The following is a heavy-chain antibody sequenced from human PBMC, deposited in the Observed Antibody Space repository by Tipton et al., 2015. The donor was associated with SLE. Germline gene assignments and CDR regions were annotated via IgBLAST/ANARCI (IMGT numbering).Heavy chain of an antibody. J-gene: IGHJ5*02. D-gene: IGHD3-9*01. CDR1: GGSFSGYY. CDR2: INHSGST. CDR3: ARAERGAYDILTGYLASNWFDP. V-gene: IGHV4-34*01. Sequence: TLSLTCAVYGGSFSGYYWSWIRQPPGKGLEWIGEINHSGSTNYNPSLKSRLTISVDTSKNQFSLKLTSVTAADTAVYSCARAERGAYDILTGYLASNWFDPWGQGTLVTVSS.